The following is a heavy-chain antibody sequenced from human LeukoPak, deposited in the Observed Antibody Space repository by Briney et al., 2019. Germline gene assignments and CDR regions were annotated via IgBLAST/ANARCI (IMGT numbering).Heavy chain of an antibody. J-gene: IGHJ4*02. Sequence: SETLSLTCAVSGDSISSSNWWSWVRQPPGKGLEWIGEIYHSGSTNYNPSLKSRVTISVDKSKNQFSLKLSSVTAADTAVYYCARANGYSYGYFDYWGQGTLVTVSS. V-gene: IGHV4-4*02. CDR1: GDSISSSNW. CDR2: IYHSGST. CDR3: ARANGYSYGYFDY. D-gene: IGHD5-18*01.